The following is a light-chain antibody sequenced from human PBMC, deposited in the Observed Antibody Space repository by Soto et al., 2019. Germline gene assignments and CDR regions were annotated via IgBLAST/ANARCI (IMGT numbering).Light chain of an antibody. CDR1: QYISSN. CDR3: QQYHDWPPLT. Sequence: DIVMTQSPATLSESPGERVTLSCRASQYISSNLAWYQQKPGQPPRLLIYDATSRATGIPSRFSGSGSGTDFTLTIISLQSEDFAVYSCQQYHDWPPLTFGGGTKVEIK. J-gene: IGKJ4*01. V-gene: IGKV3D-15*01. CDR2: DAT.